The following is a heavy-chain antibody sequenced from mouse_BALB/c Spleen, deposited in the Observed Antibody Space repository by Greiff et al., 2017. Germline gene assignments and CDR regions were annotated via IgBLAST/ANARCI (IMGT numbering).Heavy chain of an antibody. V-gene: IGHV5-17*02. J-gene: IGHJ4*01. CDR1: GFTFSSFG. CDR3: ARWWYYYGSSYPYYAMDY. Sequence: EVQLVESGGGLVQPGGSRKLSCAASGFTFSSFGMHWVRQAPEKGLEWVAYISSGSSTIYYADTVKGRFTISRDNPKNTLFLQMTSLMSEDTAMYYCARWWYYYGSSYPYYAMDYWGQGTSVTVSS. D-gene: IGHD1-1*01. CDR2: ISSGSSTI.